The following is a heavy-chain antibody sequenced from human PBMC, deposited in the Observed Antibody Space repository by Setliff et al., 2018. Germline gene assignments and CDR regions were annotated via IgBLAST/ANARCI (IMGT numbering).Heavy chain of an antibody. Sequence: ASVKVSCKASGYTFTSYGISWVRQAPGQGLEWMGRINPNSGGTNYAQKFQGRVTMTRDTSISTAYMELSRLRSDDTAVYYCARVRSSSWLVVNWFDPWGQGTLVTVSS. D-gene: IGHD6-13*01. CDR3: ARVRSSSWLVVNWFDP. CDR2: INPNSGGT. J-gene: IGHJ5*02. CDR1: GYTFTSYG. V-gene: IGHV1-2*06.